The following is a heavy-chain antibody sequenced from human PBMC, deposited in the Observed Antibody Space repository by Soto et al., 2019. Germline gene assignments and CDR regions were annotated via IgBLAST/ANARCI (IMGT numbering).Heavy chain of an antibody. CDR3: AKSYYDFWSGYSNYGMHV. V-gene: IGHV1-3*01. CDR1: GDTFTSFA. Sequence: GASVKVSCKACGDTFTSFAMHWVRQAPGQRLEWMGWINAGNGNTKYSQKFQGRVTITRDTSACTAYMELSSLRSEDTAVYYCAKSYYDFWSGYSNYGMHVWGQATTVTVSS. CDR2: INAGNGNT. D-gene: IGHD3-3*01. J-gene: IGHJ6*02.